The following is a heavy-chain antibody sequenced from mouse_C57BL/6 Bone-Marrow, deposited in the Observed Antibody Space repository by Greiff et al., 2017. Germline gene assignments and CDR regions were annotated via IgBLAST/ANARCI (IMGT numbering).Heavy chain of an antibody. V-gene: IGHV1-55*01. D-gene: IGHD1-1*01. CDR2: IYPGSGST. CDR1: GYTFTSYW. J-gene: IGHJ4*01. CDR3: ARGSLGSSFYYYAMDY. Sequence: QVQLKESGAELVKPGASVKMSCKASGYTFTSYWITWVKQRPGQGLEWIGDIYPGSGSTNYNEKFKSKATLTVDTSSSTAYMQLSSLTSEDSAVYYCARGSLGSSFYYYAMDYWGQGTSVTVSS.